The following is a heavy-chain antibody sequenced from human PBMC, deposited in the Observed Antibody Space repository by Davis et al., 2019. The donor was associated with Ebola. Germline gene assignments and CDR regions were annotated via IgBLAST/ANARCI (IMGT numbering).Heavy chain of an antibody. D-gene: IGHD6-13*01. CDR1: GYTFTSYG. J-gene: IGHJ5*02. Sequence: ASVKVSCKASGYTFTSYGINWVRQATGQGLEWMGWMNPNSGNTGYAQKFQGRVTMTRNTSMSTAYMELSSLRSEDTAVYYCARLYSSSWYWIGWFDPWGQGTLVTVSS. CDR2: MNPNSGNT. V-gene: IGHV1-8*02. CDR3: ARLYSSSWYWIGWFDP.